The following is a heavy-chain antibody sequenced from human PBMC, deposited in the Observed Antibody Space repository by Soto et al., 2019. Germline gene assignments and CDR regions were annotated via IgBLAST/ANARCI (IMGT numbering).Heavy chain of an antibody. D-gene: IGHD3-10*01. Sequence: PGGSLRLSCAAAGFSFSNAWMSWVRQAPGKGPEWVGRIKSKIDGGTTDYGAPVKGRFTISRDDSKNTLYLQMNSLKTEDTAVYFCARLTFRGVPLDYWGQGALVTLSS. J-gene: IGHJ4*02. CDR1: GFSFSNAW. CDR2: IKSKIDGGTT. V-gene: IGHV3-15*01. CDR3: ARLTFRGVPLDY.